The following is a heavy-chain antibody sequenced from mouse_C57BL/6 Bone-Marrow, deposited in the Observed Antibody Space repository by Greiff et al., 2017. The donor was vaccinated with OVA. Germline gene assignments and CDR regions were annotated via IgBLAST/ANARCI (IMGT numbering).Heavy chain of an antibody. D-gene: IGHD2-5*01. Sequence: EVQLVESGGGLVKPGGSLKLSCAASGFTFSSYAMSWVRQTPEKRLEWVATISDGGSYTYYPDNVKGRFTISRDNAKNNLYLQMSHLKSEDTAMYYCARDSNYRVYYYAMDYWGQGTSVTVSS. CDR1: GFTFSSYA. V-gene: IGHV5-4*01. J-gene: IGHJ4*01. CDR3: ARDSNYRVYYYAMDY. CDR2: ISDGGSYT.